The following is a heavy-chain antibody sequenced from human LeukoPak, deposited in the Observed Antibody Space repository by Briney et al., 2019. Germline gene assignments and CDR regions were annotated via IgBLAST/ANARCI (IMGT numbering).Heavy chain of an antibody. CDR2: IYYSGST. D-gene: IGHD1-26*01. Sequence: SETLSLICTVSGGSISNYYWSWIRQPPGKGLEWIGYIYYSGSTDYNPALKSRVTKSIDTSKNQFSLKLSSVTVADTAVYYCARDEWGNNWFDPWGQGTLVTVSS. CDR1: GGSISNYY. CDR3: ARDEWGNNWFDP. J-gene: IGHJ5*02. V-gene: IGHV4-59*01.